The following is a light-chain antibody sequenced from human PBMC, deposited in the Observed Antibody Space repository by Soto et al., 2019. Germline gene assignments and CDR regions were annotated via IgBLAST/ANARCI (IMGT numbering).Light chain of an antibody. CDR1: QSITTY. Sequence: EIVLTQSPATLSLSPGVRVTLSCRASQSITTYLAWHQHRPGQAPRLLLYDTSNRATGIPGRFSGSESGRNLTLPISSLEPEYSALYSSPQRSTWPLTFGGGTNVEIK. V-gene: IGKV3-11*02. CDR2: DTS. CDR3: PQRSTWPLT. J-gene: IGKJ4*01.